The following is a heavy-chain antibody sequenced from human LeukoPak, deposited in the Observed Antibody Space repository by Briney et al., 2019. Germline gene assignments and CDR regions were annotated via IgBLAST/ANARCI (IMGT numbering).Heavy chain of an antibody. V-gene: IGHV1-46*01. CDR1: GYTFTSYY. CDR2: INPSGGST. J-gene: IGHJ5*02. CDR3: ARVPLRFCSGGSCYSNWFDP. D-gene: IGHD2-15*01. Sequence: ASVKVSCKASGYTFTSYYMHWVRQAPGQGLEWMGIINPSGGSTSYAQKFQGRVTMTRDTSPSTVYMELSSLRPEDTAVYYCARVPLRFCSGGSCYSNWFDPWGQGTLVTVSS.